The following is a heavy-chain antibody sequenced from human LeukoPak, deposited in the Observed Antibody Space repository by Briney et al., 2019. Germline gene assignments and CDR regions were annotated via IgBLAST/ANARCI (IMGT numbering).Heavy chain of an antibody. D-gene: IGHD2-2*01. J-gene: IGHJ4*02. Sequence: PPGGSLRLSCAASGFTFSSYWMHWVRQAPGKGLVWVSRINSDGSTINYADSVKGRFTISRDNAKNTLYLQMDSLRAEDTAVYYCTRGTVVVATASLGYWGLGTLVTVSS. CDR2: INSDGSTI. V-gene: IGHV3-74*01. CDR3: TRGTVVVATASLGY. CDR1: GFTFSSYW.